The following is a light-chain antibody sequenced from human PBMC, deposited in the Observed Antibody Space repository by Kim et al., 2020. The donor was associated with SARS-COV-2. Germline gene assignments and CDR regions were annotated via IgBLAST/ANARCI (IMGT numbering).Light chain of an antibody. V-gene: IGKV1-39*01. CDR3: QQSYSTPYT. J-gene: IGKJ2*01. Sequence: SASVGDRVTITCRASQSISSYLNWYQQKPGKAPKLLIYAASSLQSGVPSRFSGSGSGTDFTLTISSLQPEDFATYYCQQSYSTPYTFGQGTNWRS. CDR2: AAS. CDR1: QSISSY.